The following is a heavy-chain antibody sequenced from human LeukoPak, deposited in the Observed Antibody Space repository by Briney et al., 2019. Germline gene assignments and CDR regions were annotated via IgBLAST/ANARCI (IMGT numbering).Heavy chain of an antibody. CDR1: GFTFSNYG. J-gene: IGHJ4*02. CDR2: IRFDGTNK. Sequence: GGSLRLSCAASGFTFSNYGMHWVRQAPGKGLEWVAFIRFDGTNKFYADSVKGRFTVSRDNSKNTLYLQMKSLRAEDTAVYYCARAHHRRVYDYVWGSYPYWGQGTLVTVSS. CDR3: ARAHHRRVYDYVWGSYPY. V-gene: IGHV3-30*02. D-gene: IGHD3-16*02.